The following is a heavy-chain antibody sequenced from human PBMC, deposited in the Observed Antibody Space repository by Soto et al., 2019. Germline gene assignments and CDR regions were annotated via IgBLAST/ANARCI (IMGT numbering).Heavy chain of an antibody. Sequence: LRLSCAASGFTFSRYEMNWVRQAPGKGLEWVSYISSSGSTKYYADSVKGRFTISRDNAKNSLYLQMNSLRVEDTAVYYCARVGDGYNLNYWGQGTLVTVSS. CDR1: GFTFSRYE. J-gene: IGHJ4*02. CDR2: ISSSGSTK. D-gene: IGHD5-12*01. CDR3: ARVGDGYNLNY. V-gene: IGHV3-48*03.